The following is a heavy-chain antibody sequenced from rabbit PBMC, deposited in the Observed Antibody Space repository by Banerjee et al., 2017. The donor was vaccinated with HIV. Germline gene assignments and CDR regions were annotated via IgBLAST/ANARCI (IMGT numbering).Heavy chain of an antibody. J-gene: IGHJ4*01. CDR1: GFSFSSGYN. V-gene: IGHV1S45*01. D-gene: IGHD4-2*01. CDR2: IYVGSSGST. Sequence: QEQLVEYGGDLVQPEGSLTLTCKASGFSFSSGYNMCWVRQAPGKGLEWIACIYVGSSGSTYYANWAKGRFTISKTSSTAVTLQMPSLTAADTAPYFCARDWAGSGGGRITFDLWGPGTLVTVS. CDR3: ARDWAGSGGGRITFDL.